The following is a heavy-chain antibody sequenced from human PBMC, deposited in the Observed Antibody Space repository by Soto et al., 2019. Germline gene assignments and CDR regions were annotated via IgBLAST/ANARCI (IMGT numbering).Heavy chain of an antibody. J-gene: IGHJ6*02. CDR2: ISYDGSNK. CDR1: GFTFSSYA. CDR3: ARNPPYGSGRGKYYYYGMDV. Sequence: GGSLRLSCAASGFTFSSYAMHWVRQAPGKGLEWVAVISYDGSNKYYADSVKGRFTISRDNSKNTLYLQMNSLRAEDTAVYYCARNPPYGSGRGKYYYYGMDVWGQGTTVTVSS. D-gene: IGHD3-10*01. V-gene: IGHV3-30-3*01.